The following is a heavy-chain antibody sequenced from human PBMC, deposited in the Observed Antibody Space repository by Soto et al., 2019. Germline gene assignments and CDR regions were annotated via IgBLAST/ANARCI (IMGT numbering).Heavy chain of an antibody. V-gene: IGHV4-59*01. CDR2: IYYSGST. D-gene: IGHD3-22*01. J-gene: IGHJ5*02. CDR3: TGAYYDVSGYSLDP. Sequence: PSETLCLTCTVCGGSISSYFWTWIRQPPGKGLEWIGYIYYSGSTNYNPSLKSRVTISVDTSKNQFSLRLSSVSAADTAVYYCTGAYYDVSGYSLDPWGQGT. CDR1: GGSISSYF.